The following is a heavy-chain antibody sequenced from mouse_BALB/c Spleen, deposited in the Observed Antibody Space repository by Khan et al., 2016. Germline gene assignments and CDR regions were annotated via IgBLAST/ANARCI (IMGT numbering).Heavy chain of an antibody. Sequence: QVQLQQSGPELVKPGASVKMSCKASGYTFTDYVISWVKQRTGQGLEWIGEIYTGNGITYYNEMFKGKATLTADKSSNTAYMQLSGLTSEDSAVYFCARSLDYWGQGTSVTVSS. V-gene: IGHV1-81*01. CDR1: GYTFTDYV. CDR3: ARSLDY. CDR2: IYTGNGIT. J-gene: IGHJ4*01.